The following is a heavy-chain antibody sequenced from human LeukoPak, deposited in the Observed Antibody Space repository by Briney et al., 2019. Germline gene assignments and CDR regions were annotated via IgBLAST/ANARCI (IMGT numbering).Heavy chain of an antibody. CDR3: ARVIRSLEFDY. D-gene: IGHD3-3*01. V-gene: IGHV4-4*07. Sequence: SETLSPTCTVSGGSISGYFWSWIRQPAGKGLEWIGRIYKSGSTNYNPSLKSRVTMSLDTSNNQFSLKLSSVTAADTAVYYCARVIRSLEFDYWGQGTLVTVSS. CDR2: IYKSGST. J-gene: IGHJ4*02. CDR1: GGSISGYF.